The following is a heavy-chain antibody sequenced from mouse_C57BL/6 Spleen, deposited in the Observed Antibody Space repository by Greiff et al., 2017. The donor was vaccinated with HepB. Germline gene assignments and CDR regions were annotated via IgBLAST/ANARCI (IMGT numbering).Heavy chain of an antibody. Sequence: QVQLKQPGAELVMPGASVKISCKASGYAFSSSWMNWVKQRPGKGLEWIGRIYPGDGDTNYNGKFKGKATLTADKSSSTAYMQLSSLTSEDSAVYFCASSSPWFAYWGQGTLVTVSA. J-gene: IGHJ3*01. CDR1: GYAFSSSW. CDR3: ASSSPWFAY. V-gene: IGHV1-82*01. CDR2: IYPGDGDT. D-gene: IGHD1-1*01.